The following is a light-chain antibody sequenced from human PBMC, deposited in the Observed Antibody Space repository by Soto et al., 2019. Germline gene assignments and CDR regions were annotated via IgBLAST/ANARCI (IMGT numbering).Light chain of an antibody. J-gene: IGLJ1*01. CDR3: SSYTNINTRACV. Sequence: QSVLTQPASVSGSPGQSITISCTGTSGDIGSYNRVSWYQQHPGKAPKPVIYEVTDRPSGVSNRFSGSKSGNTASLPNSGLQAEDEAEYYCSSYTNINTRACVFGTGTKVTVL. V-gene: IGLV2-14*01. CDR2: EVT. CDR1: SGDIGSYNR.